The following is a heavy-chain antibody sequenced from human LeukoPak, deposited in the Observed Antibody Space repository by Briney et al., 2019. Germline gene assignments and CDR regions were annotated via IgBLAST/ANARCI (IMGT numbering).Heavy chain of an antibody. V-gene: IGHV3-9*03. CDR3: AKALGIGAFDI. D-gene: IGHD6-13*01. Sequence: GGSLRLSCAASGFTFDDYAMHWVRQAPGKGLEWVSGISWNSGSIGYADSVKGRFTISRDNAKNSLYLQMNSLRAEDMALYYCAKALGIGAFDIWGQGTMVTVSS. CDR2: ISWNSGSI. J-gene: IGHJ3*02. CDR1: GFTFDDYA.